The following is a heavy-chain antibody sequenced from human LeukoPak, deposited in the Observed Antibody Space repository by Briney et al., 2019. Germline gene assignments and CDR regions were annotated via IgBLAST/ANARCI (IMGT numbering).Heavy chain of an antibody. J-gene: IGHJ6*03. CDR2: ISSSGSTI. Sequence: GGSLRLSCAASGFTFSDYYMSWIRQAPGKGLEWVSYISSSGSTIYYADSVKGRFTISRDNAKNSLYLQMNSLRAEDTAVYYCARVLVTTYYYYYYMDVWGKGTTVTVSS. V-gene: IGHV3-11*01. CDR3: ARVLVTTYYYYYYMDV. D-gene: IGHD4-11*01. CDR1: GFTFSDYY.